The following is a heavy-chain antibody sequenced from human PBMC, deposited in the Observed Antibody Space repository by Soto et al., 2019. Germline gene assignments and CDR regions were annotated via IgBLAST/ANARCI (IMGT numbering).Heavy chain of an antibody. J-gene: IGHJ5*02. CDR2: ISGSGGST. V-gene: IGHV3-23*01. CDR3: AKPLKVDRAAAGTLGWFDP. Sequence: GGSLRLSCAASGFTFSSYAMSWVRQAPGKGLEWVSAISGSGGSTYYADSVKGRFTISRANSKNTLYLQMNSLRAEDTAVYYCAKPLKVDRAAAGTLGWFDPWGQGTLVTVSS. CDR1: GFTFSSYA. D-gene: IGHD6-13*01.